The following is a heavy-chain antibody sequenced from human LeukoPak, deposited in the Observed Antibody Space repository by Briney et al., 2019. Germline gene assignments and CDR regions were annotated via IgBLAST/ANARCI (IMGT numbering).Heavy chain of an antibody. V-gene: IGHV3-9*01. J-gene: IGHJ4*02. CDR2: ISWNSGSI. CDR1: GFTFDDYA. CDR3: AKDRYARTSLFDY. Sequence: PGRSLRLSCAASGFTFDDYAMHWVRQAPGKGLELVSGISWNSGSIGYAYSVKGRFTISRDNAKNSLYLQMNSLRAEDTALYYCAKDRYARTSLFDYWGQGTLVTVSS. D-gene: IGHD2-8*01.